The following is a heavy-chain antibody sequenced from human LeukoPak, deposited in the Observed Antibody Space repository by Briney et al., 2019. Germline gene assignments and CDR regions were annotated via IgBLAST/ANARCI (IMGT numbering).Heavy chain of an antibody. Sequence: PSETLSLTCTVSGGSISSSSYYWGWIRQPPGKGLEWIGSIYYSGSTYYNPSLKSRVTISVDTSKNQFSLKLSSVTAADTAVYYCARQAVVAATMGGGVLDYWGQGTLVTVSS. CDR3: ARQAVVAATMGGGVLDY. CDR1: GGSISSSSYY. V-gene: IGHV4-39*01. J-gene: IGHJ4*02. D-gene: IGHD2-15*01. CDR2: IYYSGST.